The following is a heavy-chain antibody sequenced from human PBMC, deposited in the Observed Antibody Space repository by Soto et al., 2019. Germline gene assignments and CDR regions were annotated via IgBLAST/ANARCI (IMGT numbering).Heavy chain of an antibody. V-gene: IGHV4-59*12. CDR3: TGVPANSHYTMDV. CDR2: IYYSGIT. D-gene: IGHD4-4*01. Sequence: SETLSLTGTVPGSSITRYYCSWIRQPPGKRLEWIGYIYYSGITNYIPSLKRRVSISVDTSKNQFSLYLQMNSLRAGDTAVYYCTGVPANSHYTMDVWGQGTTVTVSS. CDR1: GSSITRYY. J-gene: IGHJ6*02.